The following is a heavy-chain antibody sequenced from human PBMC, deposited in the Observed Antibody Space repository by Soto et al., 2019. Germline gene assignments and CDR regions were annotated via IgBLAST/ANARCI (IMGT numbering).Heavy chain of an antibody. CDR2: ISNNGAHT. CDR3: ARRGYGSRWPNVYMDV. D-gene: IGHD6-13*01. V-gene: IGHV3-64*01. Sequence: GGSLRLSCAASGFTFSNYEMHWVRQAPGKGLEYVSGISNNGAHTDYAKSVKGRFTISGDNSENTLYLQMGSLRAEDMALYYCARRGYGSRWPNVYMDVWGKGTTVTVSS. CDR1: GFTFSNYE. J-gene: IGHJ6*03.